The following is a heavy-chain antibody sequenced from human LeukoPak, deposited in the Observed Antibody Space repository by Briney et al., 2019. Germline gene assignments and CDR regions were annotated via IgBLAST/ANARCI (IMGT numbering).Heavy chain of an antibody. Sequence: GASVKVSCKVSGYTLTELSMHWVRQAPGKGLEWMGGFDPEGGETIYAQKFQGRVTMTEDTSTDTAYMELSSLRSEDTAVYYCATGDPTVVTPGFDYWGQGTLVTVSS. J-gene: IGHJ4*02. CDR1: GYTLTELS. CDR2: FDPEGGET. CDR3: ATGDPTVVTPGFDY. D-gene: IGHD4-23*01. V-gene: IGHV1-24*01.